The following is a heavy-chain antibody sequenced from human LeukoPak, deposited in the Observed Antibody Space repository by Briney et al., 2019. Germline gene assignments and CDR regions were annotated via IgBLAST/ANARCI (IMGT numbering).Heavy chain of an antibody. CDR3: ARGEAWAFYYYMDV. D-gene: IGHD7-27*01. Sequence: GGSLRLSCATSGFTFKNYAMNWVRQAPGKGLEWVSSISSSSSYIYYADSVEGRFTISRDNAKNSLYLQMNSLRAEDTAVYYCARGEAWAFYYYMDVWGKGTTVTISS. CDR1: GFTFKNYA. CDR2: ISSSSSYI. J-gene: IGHJ6*03. V-gene: IGHV3-21*01.